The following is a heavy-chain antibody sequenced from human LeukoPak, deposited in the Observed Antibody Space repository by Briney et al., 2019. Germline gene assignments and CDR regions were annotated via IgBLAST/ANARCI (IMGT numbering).Heavy chain of an antibody. Sequence: PGGSLRLSCAASGFTFSSYGMHWVRQAPDKGLEWVAFIRYDGSNKYYADSVKGRFTISRDNSKNTLYLQMNSLRAEDTAVYYCAKFGRYSSSWFDYWGQGTLVTVSS. D-gene: IGHD6-13*01. CDR3: AKFGRYSSSWFDY. CDR2: IRYDGSNK. V-gene: IGHV3-30*02. J-gene: IGHJ4*02. CDR1: GFTFSSYG.